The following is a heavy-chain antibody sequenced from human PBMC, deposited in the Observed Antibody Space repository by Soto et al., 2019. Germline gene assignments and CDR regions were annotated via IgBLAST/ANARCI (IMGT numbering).Heavy chain of an antibody. CDR3: AKGSIGYYDSSGYLRGPFDY. J-gene: IGHJ4*02. CDR1: GFTFSSYG. CDR2: ISYDGSNK. Sequence: QVQLVESGGGVVQPGRSLRLSCAASGFTFSSYGMHWVRQAPGKGLEWVAVISYDGSNKYYADSVKGRFTISRDNSKNTLYPQMNSLRAEDTAVYYCAKGSIGYYDSSGYLRGPFDYWGQGTLVTVSS. D-gene: IGHD3-22*01. V-gene: IGHV3-30*18.